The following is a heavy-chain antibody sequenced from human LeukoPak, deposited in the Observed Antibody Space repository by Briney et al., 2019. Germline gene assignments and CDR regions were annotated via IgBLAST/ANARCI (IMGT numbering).Heavy chain of an antibody. J-gene: IGHJ4*02. CDR3: ARAPPGGLVTIDY. V-gene: IGHV1-2*02. Sequence: ASVKVSCKASGYTFTGFFIHWVRQAPGQGLEWMGWINPNSGGTNYAQKFQGRVTMTRDTSISTAYMELSRLRSDDTAVYYCARAPPGGLVTIDYWGQGTLVTVSS. D-gene: IGHD2-21*01. CDR2: INPNSGGT. CDR1: GYTFTGFF.